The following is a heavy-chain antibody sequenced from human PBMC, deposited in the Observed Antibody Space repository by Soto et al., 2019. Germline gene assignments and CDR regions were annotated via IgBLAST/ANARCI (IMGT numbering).Heavy chain of an antibody. CDR3: ARMRGYYYYYMDV. V-gene: IGHV3-33*08. CDR2: IWYDGSNK. CDR1: GFTFSSYG. J-gene: IGHJ6*03. Sequence: GGSLRLSCAASGFTFSSYGMHWVSQAPGKGLEWVAVIWYDGSNKYYADSVKGRFTISRDNSKNTLYLQMNSLRAEDTAVYYCARMRGYYYYYMDVCGKGTTVTVSS.